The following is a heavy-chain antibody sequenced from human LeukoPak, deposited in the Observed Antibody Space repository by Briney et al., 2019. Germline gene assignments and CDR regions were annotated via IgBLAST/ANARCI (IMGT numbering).Heavy chain of an antibody. Sequence: SETLSLTCTVSAVSISSYYWSWIRQPPGKGLEWIGYVYYSGSTSYNPSLKSRVTISLDASKNQFSLRLSSVTAADTALYYCARGRAPGYWGQGTLVTVSS. V-gene: IGHV4-59*01. CDR2: VYYSGST. CDR3: ARGRAPGY. J-gene: IGHJ4*02. CDR1: AVSISSYY.